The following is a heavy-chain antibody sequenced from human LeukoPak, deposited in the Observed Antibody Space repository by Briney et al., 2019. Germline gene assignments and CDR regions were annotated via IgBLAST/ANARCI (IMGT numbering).Heavy chain of an antibody. V-gene: IGHV3-23*01. CDR3: AKDRPNYYETNGHYYRRDGDY. D-gene: IGHD3-16*01. J-gene: IGHJ4*02. CDR1: GFTFYIYA. Sequence: GGSLRLSCAASGFTFYIYAMSWVRQAPGKGLEWVASMCGSAGCTYYADSVKGRFTISRDNSKNILYLQMNSLRAEDTAIYYCAKDRPNYYETNGHYYRRDGDYWGQGTLVTVSS. CDR2: MCGSAGCT.